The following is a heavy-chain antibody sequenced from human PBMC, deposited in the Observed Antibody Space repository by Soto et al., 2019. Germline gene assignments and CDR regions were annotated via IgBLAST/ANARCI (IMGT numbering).Heavy chain of an antibody. V-gene: IGHV3-7*03. CDR1: GFTFSTYY. D-gene: IGHD3-10*01. Sequence: PGGSLRLSCAASGFTFSTYYMTWVRQAPGKGLEWVASIKNDGSEQYYVDSVKGRFTISRDNAKNSLNLQMNSLRAGDTALYYCSRENWFQDYWGQGTRVTVSS. CDR2: IKNDGSEQ. J-gene: IGHJ4*02. CDR3: SRENWFQDY.